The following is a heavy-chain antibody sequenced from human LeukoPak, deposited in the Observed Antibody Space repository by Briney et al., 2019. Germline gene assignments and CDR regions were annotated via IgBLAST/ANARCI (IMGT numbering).Heavy chain of an antibody. V-gene: IGHV3-23*01. Sequence: GGSLRLSCAASGFTFSSYTMNWVRQAPGKGLEWVSAISGSGVGTYYTDSVKGRFTISRDNSWNTLYLQMNSLRAEDTAVYYCAKDQVISGSEASDIWGQGTMVTVSS. D-gene: IGHD2-21*01. CDR3: AKDQVISGSEASDI. J-gene: IGHJ3*02. CDR1: GFTFSSYT. CDR2: ISGSGVGT.